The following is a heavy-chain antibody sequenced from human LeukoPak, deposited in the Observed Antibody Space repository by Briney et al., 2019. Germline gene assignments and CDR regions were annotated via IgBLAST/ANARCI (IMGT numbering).Heavy chain of an antibody. CDR3: AKDEKWLRLTGITDY. D-gene: IGHD5-12*01. V-gene: IGHV3-23*01. CDR2: ISGSGGST. Sequence: GGSLRLSCAASGFTFSSYAMSWVHQAPGKGLEWVSAISGSGGSTYYADSVKGRFTISRDNSKNTLYLQMNSLRAEDTAVYYCAKDEKWLRLTGITDYWGQGTLVTVSS. J-gene: IGHJ4*02. CDR1: GFTFSSYA.